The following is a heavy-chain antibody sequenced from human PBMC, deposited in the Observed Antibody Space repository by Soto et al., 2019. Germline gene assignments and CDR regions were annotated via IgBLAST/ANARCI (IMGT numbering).Heavy chain of an antibody. V-gene: IGHV1-8*01. CDR1: GYTFTSYD. J-gene: IGHJ4*02. Sequence: ASVKVSCKASGYTFTSYDINWVRQATGQGLEWMGWMNPNTGNSAYAQKFQGRVTVTSDTSINTVHMELSSLRSEDTAVYYCAKRAETNGWNGFGADKYYFDFWGQGTLVTVSS. CDR2: MNPNTGNS. CDR3: AKRAETNGWNGFGADKYYFDF. D-gene: IGHD1-1*01.